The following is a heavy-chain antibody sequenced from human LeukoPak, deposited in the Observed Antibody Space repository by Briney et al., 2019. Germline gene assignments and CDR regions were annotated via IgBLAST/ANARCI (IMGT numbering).Heavy chain of an antibody. CDR2: ISAYNGNT. CDR1: GYTFTSYG. V-gene: IGHV1-18*01. CDR3: ARGLAVAVPYYLDY. J-gene: IGHJ4*02. Sequence: ASVKVSCXASGYTFTSYGISWVRQAPGQGLEWMAWISAYNGNTNYAQMLQGRVTMTTDTSTSTAYMELRSLRSDDTAVYYCARGLAVAVPYYLDYWGQGTLVNVSS. D-gene: IGHD6-19*01.